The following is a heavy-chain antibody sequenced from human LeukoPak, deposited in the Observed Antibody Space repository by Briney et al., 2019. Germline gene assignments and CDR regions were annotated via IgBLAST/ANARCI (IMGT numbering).Heavy chain of an antibody. CDR2: IWYDGSNK. CDR1: GFPFSSYG. D-gene: IGHD6-19*01. J-gene: IGHJ4*02. Sequence: GSLSLSCAASGFPFSSYGMHWVRQAPGKGLEWVAVIWYDGSNKYYADSVKDRFTISRDNSKNTLYLQMNSLRAEDTAVYYCAKGAVAGPYYFDYWGQGTLVTVSS. CDR3: AKGAVAGPYYFDY. V-gene: IGHV3-33*06.